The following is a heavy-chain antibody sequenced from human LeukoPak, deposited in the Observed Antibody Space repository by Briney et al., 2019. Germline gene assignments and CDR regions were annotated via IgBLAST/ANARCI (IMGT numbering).Heavy chain of an antibody. V-gene: IGHV3-7*03. J-gene: IGHJ4*02. CDR3: ARTLGYSSSWYPFDF. CDR2: IKPDESEK. CDR1: GFTFSNYW. Sequence: GGSLRLSCAASGFTFSNYWMTWARQAPGKGLEWVANIKPDESEKYYVGSVKGRFTISRDNAKNSLYLQMNSLRAEDTAVYYCARTLGYSSSWYPFDFWGQGTLVTVSS. D-gene: IGHD6-13*01.